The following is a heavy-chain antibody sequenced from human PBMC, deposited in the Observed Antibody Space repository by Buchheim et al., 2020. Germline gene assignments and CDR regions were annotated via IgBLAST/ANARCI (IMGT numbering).Heavy chain of an antibody. J-gene: IGHJ6*02. D-gene: IGHD3-22*01. CDR1: GFTFTSSA. CDR3: AAGYYYDSSGRYYYYGMDV. V-gene: IGHV1-58*01. Sequence: QLQLVQSGPEVKKPGTSVKVSCKASGFTFTSSAVQWLRQARGQRLEWIGWIVVGSGNTNYAQKFQERVTITRDMSTSTAYMELSSLRSEDTAVYYCAAGYYYDSSGRYYYYGMDVWGQGTT. CDR2: IVVGSGNT.